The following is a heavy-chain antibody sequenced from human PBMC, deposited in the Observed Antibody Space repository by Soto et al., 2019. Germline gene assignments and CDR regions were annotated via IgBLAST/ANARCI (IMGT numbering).Heavy chain of an antibody. D-gene: IGHD1-1*01. CDR2: INPSGGGT. Sequence: QVQMLQSGAEVKKPGASVKVSCKASGYTFTAYYVHWVRQAPGQGLEWMGFINPSGGGTTYGRKFQGRVTMTRDTSTSTVYMDLSTLRSEDTAVYYCARGSTVALESWGQGTLVTVSA. J-gene: IGHJ4*02. V-gene: IGHV1-46*01. CDR3: ARGSTVALES. CDR1: GYTFTAYY.